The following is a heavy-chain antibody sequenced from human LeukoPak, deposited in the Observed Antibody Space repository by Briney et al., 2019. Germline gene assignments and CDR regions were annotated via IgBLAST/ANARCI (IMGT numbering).Heavy chain of an antibody. J-gene: IGHJ4*02. CDR2: IKQDGSEK. Sequence: GGSLRLSCAASGFTFSSYWMSWVRQAPGKGLEWVANIKQDGSEKYYVDSVKGRFTISRDNAKNSLYLQMNSLRAEDTAVYYCARVRVTKVRGAPGYWGQGTLVTVSS. D-gene: IGHD3-10*01. CDR3: ARVRVTKVRGAPGY. CDR1: GFTFSSYW. V-gene: IGHV3-7*01.